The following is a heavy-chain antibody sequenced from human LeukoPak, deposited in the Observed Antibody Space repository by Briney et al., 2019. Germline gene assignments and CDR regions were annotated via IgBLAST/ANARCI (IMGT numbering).Heavy chain of an antibody. Sequence: GGSLRLSCAASGFTFSSYAMHWVRQAPGKGLEWVAVISYDGSNKYYADSVKGRFTISRDNSKNTLYLQMNSLRAEDTAVYYCAKDRNRVGYSSSSHYFDYWGQGTLVPVSS. CDR1: GFTFSSYA. D-gene: IGHD6-6*01. V-gene: IGHV3-30*04. CDR3: AKDRNRVGYSSSSHYFDY. CDR2: ISYDGSNK. J-gene: IGHJ4*02.